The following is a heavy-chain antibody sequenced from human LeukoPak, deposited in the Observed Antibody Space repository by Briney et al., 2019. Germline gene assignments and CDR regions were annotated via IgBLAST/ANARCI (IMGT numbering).Heavy chain of an antibody. V-gene: IGHV1-8*01. CDR3: ASVPRTTVKKYYYYYMDV. D-gene: IGHD4-17*01. CDR1: GYTFTSYD. Sequence: ASVKVSCKASGYTFTSYDINWVRQAPGQGLEWMGWMNPNSGNTGYAQKFQGRVTMTRNTSISTAYMELSSLRSEDTAVYYCASVPRTTVKKYYYYYMDVWDKGTTVTVSS. J-gene: IGHJ6*03. CDR2: MNPNSGNT.